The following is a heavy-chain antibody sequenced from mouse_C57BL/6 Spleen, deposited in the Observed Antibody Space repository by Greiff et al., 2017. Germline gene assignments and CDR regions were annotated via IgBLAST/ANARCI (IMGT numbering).Heavy chain of an antibody. V-gene: IGHV5-12*01. Sequence: EVQLQESGGGLVQPGGPLKLSCAASGFTFSDYYMYWVRQTPEKRLEWVAYISNGGGSTYYPDTVKGRFTISRDNAKNTLYLQMSRLKSEATAMYYCARHSLDAMDYWGQGTSVTVSS. CDR2: ISNGGGST. J-gene: IGHJ4*01. CDR3: ARHSLDAMDY. CDR1: GFTFSDYY. D-gene: IGHD1-1*01.